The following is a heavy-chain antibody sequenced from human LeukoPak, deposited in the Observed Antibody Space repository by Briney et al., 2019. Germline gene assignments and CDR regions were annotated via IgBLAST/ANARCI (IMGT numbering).Heavy chain of an antibody. CDR2: INHSGST. J-gene: IGHJ5*02. D-gene: IGHD6-19*01. CDR3: ARWGWQPPYWFDP. V-gene: IGHV4-30-2*01. Sequence: SQTLSLTCTVSGGSISSGGYYWSWIRQPPGKGLEWIGEINHSGSTNYNPSLKSRVTISVDTSKNQFSLKLSSVTAADTAVYYCARWGWQPPYWFDPWGQGTLVTVSS. CDR1: GGSISSGGYY.